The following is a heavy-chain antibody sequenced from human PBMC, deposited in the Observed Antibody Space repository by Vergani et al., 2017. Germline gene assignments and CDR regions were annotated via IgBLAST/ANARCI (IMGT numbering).Heavy chain of an antibody. J-gene: IGHJ4*02. CDR1: GFTFSSYA. V-gene: IGHV3-23*01. D-gene: IGHD3-3*01. CDR2: ISGSGGST. CDR3: AKNVVRITIFGVERPAGGLDY. Sequence: EVQLLESGGGLVQPGGSLRLSCAASGFTFSSYAMSWVRQAPGKGLEWVSAISGSGGSTYYADSVKGRFTISRDNSKNTLYLQMNSLRAEDTAGYYCAKNVVRITIFGVERPAGGLDYWGQGTLVTVSS.